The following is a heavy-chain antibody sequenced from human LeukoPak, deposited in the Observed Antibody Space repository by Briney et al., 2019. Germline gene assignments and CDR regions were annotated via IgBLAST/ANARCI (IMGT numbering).Heavy chain of an antibody. Sequence: PGGSLRLSCAPSAFTFSSYAMSWVRQAPGKGREWVSGISGSAYSTYYADSVQGRFTISRDNSKNTLYLQMNSLRAEDTAVYYCAKEAGYSGYDYPDYWGQGTLVTVSS. CDR3: AKEAGYSGYDYPDY. V-gene: IGHV3-23*01. CDR1: AFTFSSYA. D-gene: IGHD5-12*01. CDR2: ISGSAYST. J-gene: IGHJ4*02.